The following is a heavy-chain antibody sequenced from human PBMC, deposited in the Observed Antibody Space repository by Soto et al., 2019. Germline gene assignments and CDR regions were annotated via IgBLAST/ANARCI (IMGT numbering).Heavy chain of an antibody. CDR3: AGGQDNLAVNFDY. Sequence: GGSLRLSCAASGFTFSDYYMSWLRQAPGKGLEWLSYITSSSSYTHYADSVKGRFTISRDNAKNSLYLQMNSLRAEDTAIYYCAGGQDNLAVNFDYWGQGTLVTVSS. V-gene: IGHV3-11*03. CDR2: ITSSSSYT. CDR1: GFTFSDYY. J-gene: IGHJ4*02. D-gene: IGHD1-1*01.